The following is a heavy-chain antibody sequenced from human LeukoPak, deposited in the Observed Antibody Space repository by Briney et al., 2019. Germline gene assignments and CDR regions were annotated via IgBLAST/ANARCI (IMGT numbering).Heavy chain of an antibody. CDR2: IYYSGST. CDR1: SGSISSYY. D-gene: IGHD5-18*01. V-gene: IGHV4-59*08. CDR3: ARQMDTAMITGHYYYYMDV. Sequence: SETLSLACTVSSGSISSYYWSWIRQPPGKGLEWIGYIYYSGSTNYNPSLKSRVTISVDTSKNQFSLKLSSVTAADTAVYYCARQMDTAMITGHYYYYMDVWGKGTTVTVSS. J-gene: IGHJ6*03.